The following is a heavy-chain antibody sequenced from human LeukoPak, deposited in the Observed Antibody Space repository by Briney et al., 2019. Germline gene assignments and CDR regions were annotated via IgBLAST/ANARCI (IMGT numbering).Heavy chain of an antibody. Sequence: QPGRSLRLSCTASGFTFGDYAMSWVRQAPGKGLEWVGFIRSKAYGGTTEYAASVKGRFTISRDDSKSVAYLQMNSLKTEDTAVYYCTTMVRGVIIYFDYWGQGTLVTVSS. CDR2: IRSKAYGGTT. J-gene: IGHJ4*02. CDR3: TTMVRGVIIYFDY. D-gene: IGHD3-10*01. CDR1: GFTFGDYA. V-gene: IGHV3-49*04.